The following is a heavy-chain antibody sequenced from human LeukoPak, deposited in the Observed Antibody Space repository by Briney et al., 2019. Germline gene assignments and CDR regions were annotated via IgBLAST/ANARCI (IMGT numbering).Heavy chain of an antibody. CDR3: ARGSIVGATFDYFDY. D-gene: IGHD1-26*01. CDR2: INTNTGNP. J-gene: IGHJ4*02. Sequence: GASVKVSCKASGYIFTAFAINWVRQAPGQGLEWMGWINTNTGNPTYAQGFTGRFVFSLDTSVSTAYLQISSLKADDTAVYYCARGSIVGATFDYFDYWGQGTLVTVSS. CDR1: GYIFTAFA. V-gene: IGHV7-4-1*02.